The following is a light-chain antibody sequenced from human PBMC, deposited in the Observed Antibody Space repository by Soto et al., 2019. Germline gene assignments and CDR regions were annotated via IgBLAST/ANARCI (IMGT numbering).Light chain of an antibody. CDR1: SSDVGGYNY. V-gene: IGLV2-14*01. CDR3: SSYTSSSTGV. CDR2: EVS. Sequence: QSALTQPASVSGSPGQSITISCTGTSSDVGGYNYVSWYHQHPGKAPKLMIYEVSNRPSGVSNRFSGSKSGNTAYLTISGLQAEDEADYYCSSYTSSSTGVFGGGTKLTVL. J-gene: IGLJ2*01.